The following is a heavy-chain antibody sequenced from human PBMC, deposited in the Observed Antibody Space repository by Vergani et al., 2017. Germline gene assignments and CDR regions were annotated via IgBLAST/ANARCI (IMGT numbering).Heavy chain of an antibody. J-gene: IGHJ6*03. D-gene: IGHD1-7*01. CDR3: VYRKAGCGTTGCFYPFYYCCYMDV. CDR2: IYWNDDQ. V-gene: IGHV2-5*04. Sequence: QITLKESGPTLVKPTQTLTLTCTFPGFSLNTRGVSVAWIRQPPGKALDWLALIYWNDDQHYSPSLNNRVTITKDTSKNQVVLTMTNMDYVDTGTYYCVYRKAGCGTTGCFYPFYYCCYMDVWGKGTTVTVSS. CDR1: GFSLNTRGVS.